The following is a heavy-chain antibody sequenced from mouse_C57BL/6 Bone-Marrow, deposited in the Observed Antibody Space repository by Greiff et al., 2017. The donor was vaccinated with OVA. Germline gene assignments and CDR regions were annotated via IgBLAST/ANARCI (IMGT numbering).Heavy chain of an antibody. CDR1: GFTFSDFY. Sequence: EVKLVESGGGLVQSGRSLRLSCATSGFTFSDFYMEWVRQAPGKGLEWIAASRNKANDYTTEYNSSVKGRFIVSRDTSHSILYLQMNALRAEDTAIYYCASRGYLHWYFDVWGTGTTVTVSS. V-gene: IGHV7-1*01. D-gene: IGHD3-1*01. CDR3: ASRGYLHWYFDV. J-gene: IGHJ1*03. CDR2: SRNKANDYTT.